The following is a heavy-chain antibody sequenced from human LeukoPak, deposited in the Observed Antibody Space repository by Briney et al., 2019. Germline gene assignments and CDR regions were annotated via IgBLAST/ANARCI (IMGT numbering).Heavy chain of an antibody. CDR1: GFTFSSNY. V-gene: IGHV3-66*02. J-gene: IGHJ4*02. Sequence: GGSLRLSCAASGFTFSSNYMSWVRQAPGKGLEWVSVIYSGGSTYYADSVKRRFTISRDNFKNTLYLQMNSLRAEDTAVYYCATDSSSWYYYFDYWGQGTLVTVSS. CDR3: ATDSSSWYYYFDY. D-gene: IGHD6-13*01. CDR2: IYSGGST.